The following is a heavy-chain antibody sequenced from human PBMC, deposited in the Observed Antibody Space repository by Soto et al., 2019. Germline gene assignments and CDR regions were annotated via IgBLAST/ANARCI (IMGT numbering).Heavy chain of an antibody. CDR2: FYYTGST. CDR1: VGSVSIRTYF. J-gene: IGHJ3*02. V-gene: IGHV4-61*01. CDR3: ATHKSHDAFDI. Sequence: SETLSVPCTISVGSVSIRTYFRSWVRQPPGKELEWIGYFYYTGSTNYNPSLKSRVTISIDTSKNQFSLKLSSVAAADTAVYYCATHKSHDAFDIWGQGTMVTVSS.